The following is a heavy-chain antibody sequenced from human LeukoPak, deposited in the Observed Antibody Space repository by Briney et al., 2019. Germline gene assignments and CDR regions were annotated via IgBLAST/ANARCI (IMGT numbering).Heavy chain of an antibody. J-gene: IGHJ6*02. CDR3: AREPSSGGSCYRPQTQRGGPSRYYYGMDV. CDR1: GFTFSSYA. V-gene: IGHV3-30*04. D-gene: IGHD2-15*01. CDR2: ISYDGSNK. Sequence: GRSLRLSCAASGFTFSSYAMHWVRQAPGKGLEWVAVISYDGSNKYYADSVKGRFTISRDNSKNTLYLQMNSLRAEDPAVYYCAREPSSGGSCYRPQTQRGGPSRYYYGMDVWGQGTTVTVSS.